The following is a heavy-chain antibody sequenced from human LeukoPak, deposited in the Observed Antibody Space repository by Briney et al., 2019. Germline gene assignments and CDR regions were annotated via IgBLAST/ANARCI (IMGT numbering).Heavy chain of an antibody. CDR1: GFIFGDYV. Sequence: GGSLRLSCTASGFIFGDYVMSWVRQAPGKGLECVGFIRSKAYGGTAEYAASVKGRFTISRDDSKSIAYLQMNSLKTEDTAVYYCARGVAAAGNRHFDYWGQGTLVTVSS. CDR2: IRSKAYGGTA. V-gene: IGHV3-49*04. CDR3: ARGVAAAGNRHFDY. J-gene: IGHJ4*02. D-gene: IGHD6-13*01.